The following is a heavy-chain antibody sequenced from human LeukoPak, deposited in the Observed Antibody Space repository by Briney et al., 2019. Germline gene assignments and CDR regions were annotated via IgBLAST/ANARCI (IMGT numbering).Heavy chain of an antibody. J-gene: IGHJ2*01. CDR2: INANTGNP. CDR3: ARDFPARDWFFDL. V-gene: IGHV7-4-1*02. Sequence: GASVKVSCKASGYTFTSYSMNWVRQAPGQGLEYMGWINANTGNPTYAQGFTGRFVFSLDTSVSTAYLQISSLKAEDTAVYYWARDFPARDWFFDLWGRGTLVTVSS. CDR1: GYTFTSYS.